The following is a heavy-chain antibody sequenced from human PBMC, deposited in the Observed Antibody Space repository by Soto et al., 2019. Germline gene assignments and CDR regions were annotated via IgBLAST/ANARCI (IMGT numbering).Heavy chain of an antibody. J-gene: IGHJ4*02. Sequence: QVQLEQSGAEVRKPGASVKVSCKTSGYTFTNYAVPWARQAPGQSLEWMGWINGGDGNTQYSQKFQVRVTFTRDTSANTAYMELSSMRSEDTAVYYCVAIDYCDYWGQGTLVTVSS. CDR1: GYTFTNYA. V-gene: IGHV1-3*01. CDR3: VAIDYCDY. CDR2: INGGDGNT. D-gene: IGHD3-3*02.